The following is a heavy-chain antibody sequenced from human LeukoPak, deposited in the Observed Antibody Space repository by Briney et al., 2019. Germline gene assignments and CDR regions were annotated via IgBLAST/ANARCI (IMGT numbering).Heavy chain of an antibody. CDR2: IYHSGST. CDR3: ARRADYYGSGIFAFDI. Sequence: SETLSLTCAVSGYSISSGYYWGWIRQPPGKGLEWIGSIYHSGSTYYNPSLKSRVSISVDTSKNQFSLKLSSVTAADTAVYYCARRADYYGSGIFAFDIWDQGTMVTVSS. D-gene: IGHD3-10*01. CDR1: GYSISSGYY. V-gene: IGHV4-38-2*01. J-gene: IGHJ3*02.